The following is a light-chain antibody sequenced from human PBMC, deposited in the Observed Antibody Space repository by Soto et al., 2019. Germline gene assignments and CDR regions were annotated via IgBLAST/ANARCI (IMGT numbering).Light chain of an antibody. Sequence: DIQMTQSPSTLSESVGERVTITCRASQSISGWLAWYQQKPGKAPKLLIYKASSLESGVPSRFSGSGSGTEFTLTISSLQPDDFATYYCQQYDSLVTFGPGTKVDIK. CDR3: QQYDSLVT. CDR1: QSISGW. J-gene: IGKJ3*01. V-gene: IGKV1-5*03. CDR2: KAS.